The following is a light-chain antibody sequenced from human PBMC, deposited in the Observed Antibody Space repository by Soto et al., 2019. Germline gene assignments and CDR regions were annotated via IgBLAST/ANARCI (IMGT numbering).Light chain of an antibody. Sequence: QSVLTQPPSVSGAPGQRVTISCTGSNSNSGAGYDVHWYQHLPGTAPKLLIYRNNNRPSGVPDRFSGSKSGTSASLAITGLQTEDAANYYCQSYDSSLSGYVFGSGTKLTVL. CDR3: QSYDSSLSGYV. CDR2: RNN. J-gene: IGLJ1*01. V-gene: IGLV1-40*01. CDR1: NSNSGAGYD.